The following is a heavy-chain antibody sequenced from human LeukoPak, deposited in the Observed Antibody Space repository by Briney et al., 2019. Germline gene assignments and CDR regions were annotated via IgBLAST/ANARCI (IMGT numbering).Heavy chain of an antibody. CDR1: GGSFSGYY. Sequence: SETLSLTCAVYGGSFSGYYWSWIRQPPGKGLEWIGEINHSGSTNYNPSLKSRVTISVDTSKNQFSLKLSSVTAADTAVYYCARDRNSDISVAGTDDAFDIWGQGTMVTVSS. V-gene: IGHV4-34*01. D-gene: IGHD6-19*01. CDR2: INHSGST. J-gene: IGHJ3*02. CDR3: ARDRNSDISVAGTDDAFDI.